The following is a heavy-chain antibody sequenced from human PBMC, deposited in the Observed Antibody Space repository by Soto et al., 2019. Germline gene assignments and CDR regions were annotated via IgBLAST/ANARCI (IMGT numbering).Heavy chain of an antibody. D-gene: IGHD6-13*01. CDR2: IDWDDDK. V-gene: IGHV2-70*01. J-gene: IGHJ6*02. Sequence: SGPTLVNPTQTLTLTCTFSGFSLSTSGMCVSWIRQPPGKALEWLALIDWDDDKYYSTSLKTRLTISKDTSKNQVVLTMTNMDPVDTATYYCARIRVAAAGTYSYYYGMDVWGQGTTVTVSS. CDR1: GFSLSTSGMC. CDR3: ARIRVAAAGTYSYYYGMDV.